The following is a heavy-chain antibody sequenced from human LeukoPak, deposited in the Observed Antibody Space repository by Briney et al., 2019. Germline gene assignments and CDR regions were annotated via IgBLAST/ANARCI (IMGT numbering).Heavy chain of an antibody. V-gene: IGHV3-30*02. J-gene: IGHJ4*02. CDR2: TSSDERNK. Sequence: GGSLRLSCAASGFTFSNYGMHWVRQAPGKGLEWVAYTSSDERNKKYADSVEGRFTISRDNSKSTVYLQMNGLRADDTAMYYCAKDGSWSYTDWGQGTLVTVSS. CDR3: AKDGSWSYTD. CDR1: GFTFSNYG. D-gene: IGHD3-10*01.